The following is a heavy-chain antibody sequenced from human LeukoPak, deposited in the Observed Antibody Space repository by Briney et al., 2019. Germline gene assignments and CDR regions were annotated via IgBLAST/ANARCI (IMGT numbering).Heavy chain of an antibody. J-gene: IGHJ4*02. V-gene: IGHV4-39*07. CDR2: INHSGST. CDR1: GGSISSGSYY. D-gene: IGHD1-26*01. CDR3: ARVLVGATADY. Sequence: KTSQTLSLTCTVSGGSISSGSYYWSWIRQPPGKGLEWIGEINHSGSTNYNPSLKSRVTISVDTSKNQFSLKLSSVTAADTAVYYCARVLVGATADYWGQGTLVTVSS.